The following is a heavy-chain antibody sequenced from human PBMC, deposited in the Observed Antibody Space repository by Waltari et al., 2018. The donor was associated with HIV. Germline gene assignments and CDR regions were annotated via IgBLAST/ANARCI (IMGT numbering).Heavy chain of an antibody. CDR3: ARVSRDSAMVTFDL. V-gene: IGHV1-46*01. CDR1: GYTFSNYY. D-gene: IGHD5-18*01. J-gene: IGHJ4*02. Sequence: QVHLVQSGAEVKKPGASVKISCKASGYTFSNYYVHWVRQAPGQGLEWMGLINPSGGYTTYAQRFKGRLTMTRDTSTRTVDMDLTSLKSEDSAVYYCARVSRDSAMVTFDLWGRGTLVRVSS. CDR2: INPSGGYT.